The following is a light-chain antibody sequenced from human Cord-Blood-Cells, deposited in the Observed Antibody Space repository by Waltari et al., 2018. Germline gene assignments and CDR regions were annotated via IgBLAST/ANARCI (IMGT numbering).Light chain of an antibody. V-gene: IGKV3-15*01. Sequence: EIVMTQSPATLSVSPGERATLSCRASQSVSSNLAWYQQKPGQAPRPLIYGASTRATGIPARFRGSGSGTECTLTISSLQSEDFAVYYCQKYNNWPYTFGQGTKLEIK. CDR2: GAS. J-gene: IGKJ2*01. CDR1: QSVSSN. CDR3: QKYNNWPYT.